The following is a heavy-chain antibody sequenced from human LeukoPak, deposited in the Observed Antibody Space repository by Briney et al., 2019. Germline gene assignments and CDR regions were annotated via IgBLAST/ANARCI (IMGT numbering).Heavy chain of an antibody. CDR2: INPNSGGT. D-gene: IGHD1-26*01. J-gene: IGHJ4*02. CDR3: ARARIVGATQTSQFDY. V-gene: IGHV1-2*02. Sequence: ASVKVSCKASGYTFTGYYMHWVRQAPGQGLEWMGWINPNSGGTNYAQKFQGRVTMTRDTSISTAYMELSSLRSEDTAVYYCARARIVGATQTSQFDYWGQGTLVTVSS. CDR1: GYTFTGYY.